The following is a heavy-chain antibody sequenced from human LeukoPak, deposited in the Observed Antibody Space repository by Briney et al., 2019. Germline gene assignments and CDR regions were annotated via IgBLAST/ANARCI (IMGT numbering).Heavy chain of an antibody. CDR3: ATGEYAFDI. V-gene: IGHV1-46*01. J-gene: IGHJ3*02. Sequence: QKFQGRVTMTRDTSTSTVYMELSSLRSEDTAVYYCATGEYAFDIWGQGTMVTVSS.